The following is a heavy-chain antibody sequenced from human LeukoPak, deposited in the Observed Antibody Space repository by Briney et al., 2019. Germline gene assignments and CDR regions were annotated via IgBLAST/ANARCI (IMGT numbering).Heavy chain of an antibody. Sequence: SVKVSCKASGGTFSSYAISWVRQAPGQGLEWMGGIIPIFGTANYAQKFQDRVTITTDESTSTAYMELSSLRSEDTAVYYCAHTSDCTNGVCHGDYWGQGTLVTVSS. CDR3: AHTSDCTNGVCHGDY. CDR1: GGTFSSYA. J-gene: IGHJ4*02. D-gene: IGHD2-8*01. V-gene: IGHV1-69*05. CDR2: IIPIFGTA.